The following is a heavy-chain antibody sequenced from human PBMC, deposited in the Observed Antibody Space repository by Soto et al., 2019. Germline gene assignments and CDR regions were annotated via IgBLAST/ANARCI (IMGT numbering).Heavy chain of an antibody. Sequence: QVQLQQWGAGLLKPSETLSLTCAVYGGSFSGYYWSWIRQPPGKGLEWIGEINHSGSTNYNPSLKSRVTISVDTSKNQFSLKLSSVTAADTAVYYCTLCSSSWYGYYYYGMDVWGQGTTVTVSS. J-gene: IGHJ6*02. D-gene: IGHD6-13*01. V-gene: IGHV4-34*01. CDR2: INHSGST. CDR1: GGSFSGYY. CDR3: TLCSSSWYGYYYYGMDV.